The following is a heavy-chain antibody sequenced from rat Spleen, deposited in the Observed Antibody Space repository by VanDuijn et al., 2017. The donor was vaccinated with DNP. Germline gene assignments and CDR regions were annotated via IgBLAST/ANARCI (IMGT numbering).Heavy chain of an antibody. D-gene: IGHD1-11*01. V-gene: IGHV5-31*01. CDR2: IANGGGGT. Sequence: EVQLVESGGDLVQPGRSLKLSCVASEITFSNYWMTWIRQVPGKGLEWIASIANGGGGTYYPHSVRGRFTISRDDAKNTLYLQMNSLRSEDTATYYCATHKGASSSYALDAWGQGTSVTVSS. J-gene: IGHJ4*01. CDR3: ATHKGASSSYALDA. CDR1: EITFSNYW.